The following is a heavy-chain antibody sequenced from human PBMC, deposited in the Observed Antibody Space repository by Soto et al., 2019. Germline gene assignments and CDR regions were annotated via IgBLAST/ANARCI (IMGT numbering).Heavy chain of an antibody. J-gene: IGHJ6*02. V-gene: IGHV4-30-4*01. CDR3: AGEDDGGERTYYGWDV. CDR1: GGSISFDHYH. Sequence: QVQLQQSGPGLVKPSQTLSFTCTVSGGSISFDHYHWTWIRQPPGKGLEWIGYVHYSGSVLYNPSLQSRVSISVDTSKNQFSRKLGSVTAAETAGYFVAGEDDGGERTYYGWDVWGQGTTFTVSS. CDR2: VHYSGSV. D-gene: IGHD1-1*01.